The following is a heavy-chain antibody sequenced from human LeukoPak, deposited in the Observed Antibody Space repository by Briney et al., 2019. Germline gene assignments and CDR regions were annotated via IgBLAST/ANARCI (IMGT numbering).Heavy chain of an antibody. CDR2: IHYSGST. CDR3: ATSDTVSTYNWFDP. J-gene: IGHJ5*02. D-gene: IGHD5/OR15-5a*01. V-gene: IGHV4-39*01. CDR1: GGSISSNTYY. Sequence: PWETLSLTCTVSGGSISSNTYYWGWIRRPPGKGLEWIGNIHYSGSTYYNPSLKSRVTISVDTSKNQSSLNLSSLTAADTAVYYCATSDTVSTYNWFDPWGQGTLVTVSS.